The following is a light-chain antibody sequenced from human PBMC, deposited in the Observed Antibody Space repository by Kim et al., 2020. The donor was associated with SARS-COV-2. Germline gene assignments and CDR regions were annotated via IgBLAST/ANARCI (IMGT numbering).Light chain of an antibody. J-gene: IGLJ1*01. CDR3: QSADGSGTYV. CDR2: KDN. CDR1: TLPEKQ. V-gene: IGLV3-25*03. Sequence: SPGQTARITRSGDTLPEKQTYWDQQKSGQAPLLVIYKDNERPSGIPGRFSGSSSGTTVTLTISGVQAEDDADYYCQSADGSGTYVFGTGTKVTVL.